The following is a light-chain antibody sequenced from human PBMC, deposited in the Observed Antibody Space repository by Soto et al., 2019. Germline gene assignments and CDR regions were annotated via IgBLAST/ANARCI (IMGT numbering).Light chain of an antibody. J-gene: IGKJ5*01. Sequence: DAVMTQSPLSLSVTLGQPASISCRSSHSLVYSDGNTYLNWFQQRPGQSPRRLIYQVSKRDSGVSDRFSGSGSGTDFTLTISSLQPEDFVTYYCQQTYSTPITFGQGTRLEIK. V-gene: IGKV2-30*01. CDR1: HSLVYSDGNTY. CDR3: QQTYSTPIT. CDR2: QVS.